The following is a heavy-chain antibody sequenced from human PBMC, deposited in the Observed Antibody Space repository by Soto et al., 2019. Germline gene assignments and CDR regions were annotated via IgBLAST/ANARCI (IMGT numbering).Heavy chain of an antibody. CDR1: GGSISSSNW. CDR2: IYHSGST. CDR3: ARTGERWILGYYFDY. Sequence: PSETLSLTCAVSGGSISSSNWWSWVRQPPGKGLEWIGEIYHSGSTNYNPSLKSRVTISVDTSKNQFSLKLSSVTAADTAVYYCARTGERWILGYYFDYWGQGTLVTVSS. D-gene: IGHD2-2*03. J-gene: IGHJ4*02. V-gene: IGHV4-4*02.